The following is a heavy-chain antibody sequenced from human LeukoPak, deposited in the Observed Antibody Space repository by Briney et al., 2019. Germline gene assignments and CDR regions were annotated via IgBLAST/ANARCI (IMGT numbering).Heavy chain of an antibody. Sequence: PGGSLRLSCAVSGFTFSNYAMHWVRQAPGKGLEWVAAISHDGSNGYYAESVKGRITVSRDTSENTLYLQMNSLRAEDTAVYYCARDLSGSYIFDYWGQGTLVTVSS. CDR3: ARDLSGSYIFDY. CDR1: GFTFSNYA. J-gene: IGHJ4*02. CDR2: ISHDGSNG. V-gene: IGHV3-30-3*01. D-gene: IGHD1-26*01.